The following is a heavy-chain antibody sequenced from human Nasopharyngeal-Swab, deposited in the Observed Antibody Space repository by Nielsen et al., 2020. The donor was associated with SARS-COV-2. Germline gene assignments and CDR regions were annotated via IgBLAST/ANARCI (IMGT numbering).Heavy chain of an antibody. CDR3: ARWVVDCSSTSCHYYFDY. V-gene: IGHV5-10-1*01. D-gene: IGHD2-2*01. CDR1: GYSFTSYW. J-gene: IGHJ4*02. CDR2: IDPSDSYT. Sequence: GESLKISCKGSGYSFTSYWISWVRQMPGKGLEWMGRIDPSDSYTNYSPSFQGHVTISADKSISTAYLQWSSLKASDTAMYYCARWVVDCSSTSCHYYFDYWGQGTLGTVSS.